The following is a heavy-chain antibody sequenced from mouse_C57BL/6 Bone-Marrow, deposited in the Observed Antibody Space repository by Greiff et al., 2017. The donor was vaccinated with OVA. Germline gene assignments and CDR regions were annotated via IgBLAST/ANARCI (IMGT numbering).Heavy chain of an antibody. CDR2: ISPSDSET. Sequence: VQLQQPGAELVRPGSSVKLSCKASGYTFTSYWMDWVKQRPGQGLEWIGNISPSDSETHYNQKFKDKATLTVDKSSSTAYMQLSSLTSEDSAVYYCARSSNWDDYWGQGTTLTVSS. J-gene: IGHJ2*01. V-gene: IGHV1-61*01. CDR1: GYTFTSYW. CDR3: ARSSNWDDY. D-gene: IGHD4-1*01.